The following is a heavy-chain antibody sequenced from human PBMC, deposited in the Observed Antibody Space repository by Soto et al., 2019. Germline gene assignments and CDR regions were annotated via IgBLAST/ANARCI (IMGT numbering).Heavy chain of an antibody. J-gene: IGHJ4*02. Sequence: GHLVESGGGFVKPGGSLTLSCAASGFTFSNVWLSWVRQGPGKGLEWVGRIKSRTENERTDYASPARGRFIISRDDSKNMLYLQLNSLKSEDTGVYYCVTVLPHANSWFDYWGQGTPVTVSS. CDR3: VTVLPHANSWFDY. D-gene: IGHD2-2*01. CDR2: IKSRTENERT. V-gene: IGHV3-15*01. CDR1: GFTFSNVW.